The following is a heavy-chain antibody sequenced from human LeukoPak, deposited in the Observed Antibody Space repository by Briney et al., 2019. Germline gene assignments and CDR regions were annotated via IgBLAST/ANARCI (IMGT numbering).Heavy chain of an antibody. V-gene: IGHV3-23*03. CDR1: GFTFSSYA. CDR3: ARGTRRDSSSWYV. CDR2: IHSDDTT. D-gene: IGHD6-13*01. Sequence: GGSLRLSCAASGFTFSSYAMSWVRQAPGKGLEWVSVIHSDDTTHYADSVKGRFTISRDSSKNTLYLQMDSLRAEDTAVYYCARGTRRDSSSWYVWGQGTLVTVSS. J-gene: IGHJ4*02.